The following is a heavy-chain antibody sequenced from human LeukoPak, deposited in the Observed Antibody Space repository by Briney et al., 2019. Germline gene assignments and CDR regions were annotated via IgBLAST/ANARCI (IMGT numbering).Heavy chain of an antibody. CDR1: GFTFSSYG. CDR3: AKDLSMVATRYYFDY. D-gene: IGHD5-12*01. J-gene: IGHJ4*02. Sequence: GGSLRLSCAASGFTFSSYGMHWVRQAPGKGLEWVAVISYDGSNKYYADSVKGRLTISRDNSKNTLYLQMNSLRAEDTAVYYCAKDLSMVATRYYFDYWGQGTLVTVSS. CDR2: ISYDGSNK. V-gene: IGHV3-30*18.